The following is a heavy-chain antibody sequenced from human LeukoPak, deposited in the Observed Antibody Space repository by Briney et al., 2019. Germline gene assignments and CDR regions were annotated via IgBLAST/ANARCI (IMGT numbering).Heavy chain of an antibody. Sequence: ASVRVSCKASGGTFSSYAISWVRQAPGQGLEWMGRIIPTLGIANYAQKFQGRVTITADKSTSTAYMELSSLRSEDTAVYYCARDRYSSSWYDNYYYYGMDVWGQGTTVTVSS. J-gene: IGHJ6*02. CDR3: ARDRYSSSWYDNYYYYGMDV. CDR1: GGTFSSYA. D-gene: IGHD6-13*01. CDR2: IIPTLGIA. V-gene: IGHV1-69*04.